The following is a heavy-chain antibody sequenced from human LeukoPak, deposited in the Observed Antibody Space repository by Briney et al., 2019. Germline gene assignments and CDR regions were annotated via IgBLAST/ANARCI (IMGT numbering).Heavy chain of an antibody. Sequence: AGSLRLSCAASGFTFSSYEMNWVRQAPGKGLEWVSYISSSGGTIYYADSVKGRFTVSRDNAKNSLYLQMNSLRAEDTAVYYCTYGDYPLTYWGQGTLVSVSS. CDR3: TYGDYPLTY. V-gene: IGHV3-48*03. CDR1: GFTFSSYE. CDR2: ISSSGGTI. D-gene: IGHD4-17*01. J-gene: IGHJ4*02.